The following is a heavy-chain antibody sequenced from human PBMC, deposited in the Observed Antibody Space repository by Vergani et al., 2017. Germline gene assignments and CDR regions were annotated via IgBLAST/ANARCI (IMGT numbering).Heavy chain of an antibody. J-gene: IGHJ6*02. CDR2: ISSSGSTI. D-gene: IGHD4-17*01. Sequence: EVQLVESGGGLVQPGGSLRLSCAASGFTFSSYEMNWVRQAPGKGLEWVSYISSSGSTIYYADSVKGRFTSSRDNAKNSLYLKMNSLRAEDTAVYYCARDSMLGTVTPHYYCYGIDVWGQGTTVTVSS. CDR3: ARDSMLGTVTPHYYCYGIDV. V-gene: IGHV3-48*03. CDR1: GFTFSSYE.